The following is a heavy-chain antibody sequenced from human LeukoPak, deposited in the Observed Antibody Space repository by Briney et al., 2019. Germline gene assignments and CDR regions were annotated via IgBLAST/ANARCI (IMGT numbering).Heavy chain of an antibody. CDR2: ISSSSSYI. Sequence: GGSLRLSCAASGFTFSSYIMNWVRQAPGKGLGWVSSISSSSSYIYYADAVKGRFTISRDNAKNSLYLQMNSLRAEDTAVYYCATNSRFMITFGGVPYYMDVWGKGTTVTVSS. J-gene: IGHJ6*03. CDR1: GFTFSSYI. CDR3: ATNSRFMITFGGVPYYMDV. D-gene: IGHD3-16*01. V-gene: IGHV3-21*01.